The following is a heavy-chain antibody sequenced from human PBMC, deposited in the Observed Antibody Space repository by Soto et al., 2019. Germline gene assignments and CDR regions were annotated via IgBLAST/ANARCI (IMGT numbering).Heavy chain of an antibody. Sequence: LSLTCAVSGYSSSSGLYWGWIRQPPGKGLEWIGTIYRGGITYYNPSLKSRVTISIDTSKNHFSLRLSSVTATDTAVYFCAIGNPDWFDPWGQGTLVTVSS. V-gene: IGHV4-38-2*01. CDR1: GYSSSSGLY. D-gene: IGHD1-1*01. CDR2: IYRGGIT. CDR3: AIGNPDWFDP. J-gene: IGHJ5*02.